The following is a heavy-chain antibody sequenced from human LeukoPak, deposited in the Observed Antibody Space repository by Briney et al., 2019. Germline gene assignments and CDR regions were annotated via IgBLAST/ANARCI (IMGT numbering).Heavy chain of an antibody. CDR1: GFTFSNAR. J-gene: IGHJ4*02. V-gene: IGHV3-15*01. Sequence: TGGSLRPSCAASGFTFSNARMSWVRQAPGKGLEWVGRIKSKTDGGTTDYAAPVKGRFTISRDDSKNTLNLRMNSLKTEDTAVYYCTTEPLGYFDYWGQGALVTVSS. CDR3: TTEPLGYFDY. CDR2: IKSKTDGGTT.